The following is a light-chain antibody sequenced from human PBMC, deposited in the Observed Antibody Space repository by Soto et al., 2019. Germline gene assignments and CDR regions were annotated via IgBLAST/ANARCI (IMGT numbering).Light chain of an antibody. CDR2: KSS. Sequence: DIQMTQSPSTLSASVGDRVTITCRASQSVGTYLAWFQQRPGKAPKGLISKSSTLESGAPSRCTGSGSGTEFALTITSLQPEDFATYYCQQYYSYPWTFGQGTKV. CDR3: QQYYSYPWT. V-gene: IGKV1-5*03. J-gene: IGKJ1*01. CDR1: QSVGTY.